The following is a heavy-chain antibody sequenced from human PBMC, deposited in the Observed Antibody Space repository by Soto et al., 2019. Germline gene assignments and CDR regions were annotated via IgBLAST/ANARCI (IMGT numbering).Heavy chain of an antibody. D-gene: IGHD2-2*01. Sequence: SETLSLTCTVSGCSISSYYWSWIRQPPGKGLEWIGYIYYSGSTNYNPSLKSRVTISVDTSKNQFSLKLSSVTAADTAVYYCARIPIVVVPAASLGYYYYGMDVWGQGTTVTVSS. CDR3: ARIPIVVVPAASLGYYYYGMDV. J-gene: IGHJ6*02. CDR1: GCSISSYY. CDR2: IYYSGST. V-gene: IGHV4-59*01.